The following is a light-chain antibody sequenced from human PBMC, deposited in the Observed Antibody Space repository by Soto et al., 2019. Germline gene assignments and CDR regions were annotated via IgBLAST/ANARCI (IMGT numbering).Light chain of an antibody. J-gene: IGLJ3*02. Sequence: QSVLTKPPSASGSPGQSVTISCTGTSSDVGGYNYVSWYQQHPDKAPKLMIYEVSKRPSGVPDRFSGSKSGNTASLTVSGLQAEDEADYYCSSYAGSKNSVFGGGTKLTVL. V-gene: IGLV2-8*01. CDR1: SSDVGGYNY. CDR3: SSYAGSKNSV. CDR2: EVS.